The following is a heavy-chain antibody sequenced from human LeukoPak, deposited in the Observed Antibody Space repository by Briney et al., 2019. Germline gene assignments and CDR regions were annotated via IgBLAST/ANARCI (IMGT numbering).Heavy chain of an antibody. Sequence: PGGSLRLSCAASGFSFNDYWMTWVRQAPGKGLEWVANIKQDGSDKHYVDSVKGRFTISRDNAKNSLYLQMNSLRAEDTAVYYCARDRGYSYGDTLDAFDIWGQGTMVTVSS. CDR3: ARDRGYSYGDTLDAFDI. V-gene: IGHV3-7*01. J-gene: IGHJ3*02. CDR2: IKQDGSDK. CDR1: GFSFNDYW. D-gene: IGHD5-18*01.